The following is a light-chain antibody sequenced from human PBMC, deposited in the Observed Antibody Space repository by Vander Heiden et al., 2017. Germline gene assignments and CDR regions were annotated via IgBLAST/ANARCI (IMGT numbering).Light chain of an antibody. Sequence: SYLLTQPPSVSVAPGQTATVTCGGPNIKSKRVHWYQQRPGQAPLLVLYDDTERPSGIPERFSGSTSGNTATLAIRRVEAGDEADYYCQVWDSATDSQVFGSGTFVTVL. CDR1: NIKSKR. CDR2: DDT. CDR3: QVWDSATDSQV. J-gene: IGLJ1*01. V-gene: IGLV3-21*02.